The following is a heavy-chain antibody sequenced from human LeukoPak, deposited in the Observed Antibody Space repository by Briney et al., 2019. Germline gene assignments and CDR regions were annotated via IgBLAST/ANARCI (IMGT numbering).Heavy chain of an antibody. CDR3: ARARRGFGESL. D-gene: IGHD3-10*01. J-gene: IGHJ4*02. Sequence: SETLSLTCTVSGGSISSGGYYWRWIRQHPRKGLEWIGYIYYSGSTYYNPSLKSRVTISADTSKNQFSLKLSSVTAADTAVYYCARARRGFGESLWGQGTLVTVSS. CDR2: IYYSGST. V-gene: IGHV4-31*03. CDR1: GGSISSGGYY.